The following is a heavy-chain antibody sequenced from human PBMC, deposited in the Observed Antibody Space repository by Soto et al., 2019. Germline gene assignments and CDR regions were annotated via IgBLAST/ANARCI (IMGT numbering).Heavy chain of an antibody. CDR3: ARRDYYDSSGYFYSFDI. V-gene: IGHV1-3*01. Sequence: ASVKVSCKASGYTFTSYAMHWVRQAPGQRLEWMGWINSGNGNTKYSQKFQGRVTITRDTSASTAYMVLSSLRSEAAAVYYCARRDYYDSSGYFYSFDIWGQGTMVTVSS. CDR1: GYTFTSYA. D-gene: IGHD3-22*01. J-gene: IGHJ3*02. CDR2: INSGNGNT.